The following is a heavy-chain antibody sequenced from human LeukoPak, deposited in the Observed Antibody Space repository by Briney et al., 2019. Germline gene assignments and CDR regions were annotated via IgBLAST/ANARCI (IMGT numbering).Heavy chain of an antibody. CDR3: ARVNSHTDYYGSGSSYYYYYMDV. V-gene: IGHV4-38-2*02. CDR1: GYSISSGYY. J-gene: IGHJ6*03. Sequence: PSETLSLTCTVSGYSISSGYYWGWIRQPPGKGLEWIGSIYHSGSTYYNPSLKSRVTISVDTSKNQFSLKLSSVTAADTAVYYCARVNSHTDYYGSGSSYYYYYMDVWGKGTTVTISS. CDR2: IYHSGST. D-gene: IGHD3-10*01.